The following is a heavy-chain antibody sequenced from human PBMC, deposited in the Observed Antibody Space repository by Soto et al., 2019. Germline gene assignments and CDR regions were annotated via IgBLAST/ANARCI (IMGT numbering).Heavy chain of an antibody. V-gene: IGHV3-23*01. D-gene: IGHD2-8*01. CDR2: ISGSGGST. Sequence: EVQLLESGGGLVQPGGSLRLSCAASGFTFSSYAMSWVSQAPGKGLEWVAAISGSGGSTYYADSVKGRFTISRDNFKNTLYLQMNRLTAEATAVYYCAKQGYCTKGVCDDPLHIDVCGDGNTVPVS. CDR1: GFTFSSYA. J-gene: IGHJ6*02. CDR3: AKQGYCTKGVCDDPLHIDV.